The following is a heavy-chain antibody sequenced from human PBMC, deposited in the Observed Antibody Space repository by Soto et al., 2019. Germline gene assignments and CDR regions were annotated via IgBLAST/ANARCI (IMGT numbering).Heavy chain of an antibody. CDR1: GGTFSSYA. V-gene: IGHV1-69*13. Sequence: SVKVSCKASGGTFSSYAISWVRQAPGQGLEWMGGIIPIFGTANYAQKFQGRVTITADESTSTAYMELSSLRSEDTAVYYCASPPAALNYYYYGMDVWGQGTTSTVSS. CDR3: ASPPAALNYYYYGMDV. J-gene: IGHJ6*02. D-gene: IGHD2-2*01. CDR2: IIPIFGTA.